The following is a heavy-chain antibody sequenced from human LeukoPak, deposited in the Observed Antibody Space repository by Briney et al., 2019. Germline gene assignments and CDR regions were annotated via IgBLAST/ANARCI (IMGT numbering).Heavy chain of an antibody. Sequence: PSETLSLTCTVSGYSISSGYYWGWIRQPPGKGLEWIGSIYHSGSTSYNPSLRSRVTISVDTSKNQFSLKLTSVTAADTAFYYCARHPARGQQGYAFDIWGQGTMVTVSS. J-gene: IGHJ3*02. CDR1: GYSISSGYY. CDR3: ARHPARGQQGYAFDI. CDR2: IYHSGST. D-gene: IGHD6-13*01. V-gene: IGHV4-38-2*02.